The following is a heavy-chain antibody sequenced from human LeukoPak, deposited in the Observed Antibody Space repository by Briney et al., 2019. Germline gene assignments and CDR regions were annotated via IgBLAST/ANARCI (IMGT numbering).Heavy chain of an antibody. Sequence: SETLSLTCTVSGGSISSYYWSWIRQPPGKGREWIGYIYYSGSTNYNPSLKSRVTISVDTSKNQFSLKLSSVTAADTAVYYCASGVAYYDFWSGYSTRWFDPWGQGTLVTVSS. D-gene: IGHD3-3*01. CDR3: ASGVAYYDFWSGYSTRWFDP. J-gene: IGHJ5*02. V-gene: IGHV4-59*01. CDR2: IYYSGST. CDR1: GGSISSYY.